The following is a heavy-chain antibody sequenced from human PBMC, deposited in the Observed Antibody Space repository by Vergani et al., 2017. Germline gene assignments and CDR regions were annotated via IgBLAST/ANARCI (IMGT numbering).Heavy chain of an antibody. V-gene: IGHV4-59*01. D-gene: IGHD3-10*01. CDR2: MYHSGST. CDR1: GASMSGYY. J-gene: IGHJ5*02. CDR3: GRVADFYGLGSRLLDL. Sequence: QVRLQESGPGLVKPSETLSLTCSVSGASMSGYYWSWIRQPPGKELEWIGYMYHSGSTNYNPSLETRVTISGDTSKNQFSLKLNSMTAADTAVYYCGRVADFYGLGSRLLDLWGQGILVTVSS.